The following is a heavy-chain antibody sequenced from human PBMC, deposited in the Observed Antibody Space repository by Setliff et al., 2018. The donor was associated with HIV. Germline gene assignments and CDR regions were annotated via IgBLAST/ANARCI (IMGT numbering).Heavy chain of an antibody. Sequence: PGGSLRLSCAASGFTLSSYSMNWVRQAPGKGLGWVSYISSSSSTIHYADSVKGRFTISRDNAKNSLFLQMNSLRAEDTAVYYCARDALIVVVPAAIGFDPWGQGTLVTVSS. D-gene: IGHD2-2*02. CDR1: GFTLSSYS. CDR3: ARDALIVVVPAAIGFDP. J-gene: IGHJ5*02. V-gene: IGHV3-48*04. CDR2: ISSSSSTI.